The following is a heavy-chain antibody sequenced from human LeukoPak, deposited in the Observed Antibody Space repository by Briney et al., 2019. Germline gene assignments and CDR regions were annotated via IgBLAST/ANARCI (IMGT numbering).Heavy chain of an antibody. D-gene: IGHD2-15*01. V-gene: IGHV3-7*01. J-gene: IGHJ4*02. Sequence: GGCLRLSCSASGVRLSRDYMSWGRQAPGKGLECVAKIEPDVSQQYYVYSVRGRFTIPRDNSKHSLYLHLNFLRAEDTAVYYCVTETWWRFDHWGQGSLVTVSS. CDR1: GVRLSRDY. CDR3: VTETWWRFDH. CDR2: IEPDVSQQ.